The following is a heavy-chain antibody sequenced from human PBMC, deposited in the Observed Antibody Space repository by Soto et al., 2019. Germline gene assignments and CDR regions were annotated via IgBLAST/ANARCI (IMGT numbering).Heavy chain of an antibody. Sequence: SETLSLTCTVSGGSISSYYWSWIRQPPGKGLEWIGYIYYSGSTNYNPSLKSRVTISVDTSKNQFSLKLSSVTAADTAVYYCALATIEGGGASDIWGQGTMVTVSS. CDR1: GGSISSYY. CDR3: ALATIEGGGASDI. V-gene: IGHV4-59*01. D-gene: IGHD5-12*01. CDR2: IYYSGST. J-gene: IGHJ3*02.